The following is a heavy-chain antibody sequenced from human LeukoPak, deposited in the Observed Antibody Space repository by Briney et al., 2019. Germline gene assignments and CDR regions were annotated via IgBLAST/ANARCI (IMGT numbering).Heavy chain of an antibody. J-gene: IGHJ4*02. D-gene: IGHD3-22*01. Sequence: ASVKVSCKASGYTFTGYCMHWVRQAPGQGLEWMGWINPNSGGTNYAQKFQGRVTMTRDTSISTAYMELSRLRSDDTAVYYCARTPPYYYDSSGRVDYWGQGTLVTVSS. V-gene: IGHV1-2*02. CDR2: INPNSGGT. CDR1: GYTFTGYC. CDR3: ARTPPYYYDSSGRVDY.